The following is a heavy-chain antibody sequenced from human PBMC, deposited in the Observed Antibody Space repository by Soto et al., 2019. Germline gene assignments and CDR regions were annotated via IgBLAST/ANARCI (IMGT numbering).Heavy chain of an antibody. CDR2: IKSKTDGGTT. CDR1: GFTFNAAW. CDR3: TTGLAAAGTNY. V-gene: IGHV3-15*01. Sequence: TGGSLRLSCAASGFTFNAAWMSWVRQAPGKGLEWVGRIKSKTDGGTTDFAAPVKGRFTISRDDSKNTVYLQMNSLKIEDTAVYYCTTGLAAAGTNYWGQGXLVTVSS. D-gene: IGHD6-13*01. J-gene: IGHJ4*02.